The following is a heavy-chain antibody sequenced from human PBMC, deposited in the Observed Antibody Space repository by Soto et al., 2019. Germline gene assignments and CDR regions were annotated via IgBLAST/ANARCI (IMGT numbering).Heavy chain of an antibody. Sequence: QVQLVESGGGVVQPGRSLRLSCAASGLTFRNYNMHWVTKAPGKGLEWVALISYDEIDKYYADAVKGRFTISRDNSKNTLYLQMDSLRAEDTAVYSCAVRSGSSAYWGRGPLVTVSS. D-gene: IGHD3-10*01. CDR3: AVRSGSSAY. CDR2: ISYDEIDK. J-gene: IGHJ4*02. CDR1: GLTFRNYN. V-gene: IGHV3-30*04.